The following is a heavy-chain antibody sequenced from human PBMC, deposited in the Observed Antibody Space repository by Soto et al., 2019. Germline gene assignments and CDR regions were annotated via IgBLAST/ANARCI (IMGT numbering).Heavy chain of an antibody. D-gene: IGHD1-1*01. J-gene: IGHJ4*02. V-gene: IGHV1-18*01. Sequence: EASVKVSCKASGYTFTSYGISWVRQAPGQGLEWMGWISAYNGNTNYAQKLQGRVTMTTDTSTSTAYMELRSLRSDDTAVYYCARDEGFRTTGTTFDYLGQGTLVTVS. CDR1: GYTFTSYG. CDR3: ARDEGFRTTGTTFDY. CDR2: ISAYNGNT.